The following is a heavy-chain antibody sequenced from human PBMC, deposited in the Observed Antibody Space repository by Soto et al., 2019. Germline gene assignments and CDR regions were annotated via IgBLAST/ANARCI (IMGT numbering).Heavy chain of an antibody. V-gene: IGHV1-69*13. Sequence: SVKVSCKASGGTFSSYAISWVRQAPGQGLEWMGGIIPIFGTANYAQKFQGRVTITADESTSTAYMELSSLRSEDTAVYYCAARGDSTYDAFDIWGQGTMVTVSS. CDR1: GGTFSSYA. D-gene: IGHD2-2*01. J-gene: IGHJ3*02. CDR2: IIPIFGTA. CDR3: AARGDSTYDAFDI.